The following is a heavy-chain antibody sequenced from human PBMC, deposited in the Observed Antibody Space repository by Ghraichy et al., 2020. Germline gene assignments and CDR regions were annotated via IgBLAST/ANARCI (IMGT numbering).Heavy chain of an antibody. J-gene: IGHJ1*01. D-gene: IGHD6-19*01. CDR3: ARGGIAVAGKYFQH. CDR1: GGSISSYY. Sequence: TLSLTCTVSGGSISSYYWSWIRQPPGKGLEWIGYIYYSGSTNYNPSLKSRVTISVDTSKNQFSLKLSSVTAADTAVYYCARGGIAVAGKYFQHWGQGTLVTVSS. CDR2: IYYSGST. V-gene: IGHV4-59*01.